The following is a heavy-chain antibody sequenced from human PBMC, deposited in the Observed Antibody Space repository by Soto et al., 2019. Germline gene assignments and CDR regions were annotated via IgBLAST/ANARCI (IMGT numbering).Heavy chain of an antibody. CDR1: GYTFTGYY. D-gene: IGHD3-3*01. J-gene: IGHJ6*02. CDR3: ARDLVDLWSGSRQIYYYYGMDV. V-gene: IGHV1-2*02. CDR2: INPNSGGR. Sequence: QVQLVQSGAEVKKPGASVKVSCKASGYTFTGYYMHWVRQAPGQGLEWMGWINPNSGGRNYAQKFQGRVTMTRDTSISTVYLELSRLRSDDTAVYYCARDLVDLWSGSRQIYYYYGMDVLGQGTTVTVSS.